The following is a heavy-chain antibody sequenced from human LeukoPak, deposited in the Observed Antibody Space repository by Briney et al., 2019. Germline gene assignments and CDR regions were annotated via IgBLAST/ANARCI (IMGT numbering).Heavy chain of an antibody. V-gene: IGHV4-59*01. CDR3: ARSHLQGDYGKFFDY. CDR2: IYYSGST. J-gene: IGHJ4*02. CDR1: GGSISSYY. D-gene: IGHD4-17*01. Sequence: SETLSLTCTVSGGSISSYYWCWIRQPPGKGLEWIGYIYYSGSTNYNPSLKSRVTISVDTSKNQFSLTLSSLTAADTAVYCCARSHLQGDYGKFFDYWGQGTLVTVSS.